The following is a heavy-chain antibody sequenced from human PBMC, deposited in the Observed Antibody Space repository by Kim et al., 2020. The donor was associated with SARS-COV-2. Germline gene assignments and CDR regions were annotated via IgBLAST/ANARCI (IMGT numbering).Heavy chain of an antibody. CDR1: GGTFSSYA. J-gene: IGHJ6*02. D-gene: IGHD6-6*01. V-gene: IGHV1-69*13. CDR2: IIPIFGTA. CDR3: ARDRYSSSPYYYYGMDV. Sequence: SVKVSCKASGGTFSSYAISWVRQAPGQGLEWMGGIIPIFGTANYAQKFQGRVTITADESTSTAYMELSSLRSEDTAVYYCARDRYSSSPYYYYGMDVWGQGTTVTVSS.